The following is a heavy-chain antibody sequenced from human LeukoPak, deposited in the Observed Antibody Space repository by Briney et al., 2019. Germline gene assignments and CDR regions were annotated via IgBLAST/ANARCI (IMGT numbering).Heavy chain of an antibody. Sequence: SQTLSLSCAIFGDSVSSNSGAWNWIRQSPSRGLEWLGRIYYSSKWQSDFAVSVKSRIIINADTSKNQFSLQLNSVTPEDTAVYYCAKGWLRVGFDSWGQGTLVTVSS. CDR1: GDSVSSNSGA. V-gene: IGHV6-1*01. D-gene: IGHD5-12*01. J-gene: IGHJ4*02. CDR2: IYYSSKWQS. CDR3: AKGWLRVGFDS.